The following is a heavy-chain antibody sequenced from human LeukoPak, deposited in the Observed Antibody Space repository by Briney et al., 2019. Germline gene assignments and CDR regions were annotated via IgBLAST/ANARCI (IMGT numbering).Heavy chain of an antibody. D-gene: IGHD5-18*01. Sequence: PGGSLRLSCAASGFTFSSYWMHWVRQAPGKGLVWVSRINSDGSSTSYADSVKGRFTISRDNAKNSLYLQMNSLRVEDTAVYYCARLSDTAMSTDYWGQGTLVTVSS. CDR1: GFTFSSYW. V-gene: IGHV3-74*01. CDR3: ARLSDTAMSTDY. CDR2: INSDGSST. J-gene: IGHJ4*02.